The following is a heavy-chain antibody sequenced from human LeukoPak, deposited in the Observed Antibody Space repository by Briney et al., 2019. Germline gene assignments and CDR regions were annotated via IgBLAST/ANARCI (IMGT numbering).Heavy chain of an antibody. Sequence: GGSLRLSCAASGFTFSSYWMSWVRQAPGKGREWVVNIKQDGSEKYYVDSVKGRFTISRDNAKNSLYLQMNSLRAEDTAVYYCARSALYYYYMDVWGKGTTVTVSS. V-gene: IGHV3-7*01. CDR2: IKQDGSEK. J-gene: IGHJ6*03. CDR1: GFTFSSYW. CDR3: ARSALYYYYMDV.